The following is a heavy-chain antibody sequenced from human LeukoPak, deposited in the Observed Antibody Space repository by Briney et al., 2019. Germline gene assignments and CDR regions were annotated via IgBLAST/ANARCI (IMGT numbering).Heavy chain of an antibody. J-gene: IGHJ4*02. D-gene: IGHD6-13*01. V-gene: IGHV1-2*02. CDR1: GYIFTAYY. CDR3: AREAAAAGENYFDY. Sequence: ASVKVSCKASGYIFTAYYLHWVRQAPGQGLEWMGWINPNSGDPNYAQNFQGRVTMSRDTSISTAYMELSRLRSDDTAVYYCAREAAAAGENYFDYWGQGTLVTVSS. CDR2: INPNSGDP.